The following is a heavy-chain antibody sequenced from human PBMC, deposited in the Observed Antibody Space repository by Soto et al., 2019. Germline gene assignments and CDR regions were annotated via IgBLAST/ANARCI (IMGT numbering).Heavy chain of an antibody. D-gene: IGHD5-12*01. CDR3: VSGSATHGLDI. J-gene: IGHJ6*02. V-gene: IGHV3-7*03. Sequence: SGGSLSLSCVGSSFRFSDYPLNWVRQAPGHLLEWVANINRVVTSTNYFDSVRGLFSTSRDNTRHSFYIHIDSLRVGDTATYYCVSGSATHGLDIWGRGNTVPVCS. CDR2: INRVVTST. CDR1: SFRFSDYP.